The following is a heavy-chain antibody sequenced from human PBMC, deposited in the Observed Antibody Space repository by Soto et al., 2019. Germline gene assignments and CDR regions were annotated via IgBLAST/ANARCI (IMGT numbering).Heavy chain of an antibody. CDR2: ISAYNGNT. V-gene: IGHV1-18*01. D-gene: IGHD3-22*01. Sequence: GASVKVSCKASGYTFTSYGISWVRQAPGQGLEWMGWISAYNGNTSYAQKLQGRVTMTTDTSTSTAYMELRSLRSDDTAVYYCARVMYYYDSSGYPSQYYFDYWGQGTLVTVSS. CDR3: ARVMYYYDSSGYPSQYYFDY. CDR1: GYTFTSYG. J-gene: IGHJ4*02.